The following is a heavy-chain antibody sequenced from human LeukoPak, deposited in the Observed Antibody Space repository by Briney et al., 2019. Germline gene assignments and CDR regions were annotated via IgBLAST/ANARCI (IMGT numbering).Heavy chain of an antibody. J-gene: IGHJ6*03. Sequence: SETLSLTCTVSGGSISSYYWSWIRQPAGKGLEWIGRIYTSGSTNYNPSLKSRVTMSVDTSENQFSLKLSSVTAADTAVYYCAREGYSSSWPRRYYYYMDVWGKGTTVTISS. V-gene: IGHV4-4*07. CDR1: GGSISSYY. CDR3: AREGYSSSWPRRYYYYMDV. D-gene: IGHD6-13*01. CDR2: IYTSGST.